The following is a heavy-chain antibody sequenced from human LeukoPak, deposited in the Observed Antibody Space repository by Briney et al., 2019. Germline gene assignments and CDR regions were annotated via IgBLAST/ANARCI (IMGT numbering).Heavy chain of an antibody. CDR3: AREPTGSGNWFDP. J-gene: IGHJ5*02. Sequence: PSQTLSLTCTVSGGSISSGGYYWSWIRQHPGKGLEWIGYIYYSGSTYYNPSLKSRVTISVDTTKNQFSLKLSSVTAADTAVYYCAREPTGSGNWFDPWGQGTLVTVSS. V-gene: IGHV4-31*03. D-gene: IGHD3-10*01. CDR1: GGSISSGGYY. CDR2: IYYSGST.